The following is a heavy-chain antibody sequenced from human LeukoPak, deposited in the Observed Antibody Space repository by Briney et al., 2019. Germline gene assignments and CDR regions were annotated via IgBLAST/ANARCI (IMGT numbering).Heavy chain of an antibody. CDR2: NTSRSSTI. Sequence: GGSLRLSCAASGFTFSDYYMTWIRQAPGKGLEWGSYNTSRSSTIYYGVSVKGRFTISRDNAKNSLYLQMNSLRADDTAVYYCARDNGGEDYKYYYTDVWGKGTTVTVSS. CDR3: ARDNGGEDYKYYYTDV. D-gene: IGHD2-21*01. J-gene: IGHJ6*03. V-gene: IGHV3-11*04. CDR1: GFTFSDYY.